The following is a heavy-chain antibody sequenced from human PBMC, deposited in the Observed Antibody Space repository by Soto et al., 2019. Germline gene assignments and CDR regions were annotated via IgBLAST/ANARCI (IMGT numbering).Heavy chain of an antibody. V-gene: IGHV4-59*03. J-gene: IGHJ3*02. CDR3: VSSRTAVFGDALDI. CDR2: IYDSGDA. D-gene: IGHD2-21*02. CDR1: GGSISSYF. Sequence: SETLSLTCSVSGGSISSYFKSWIRQAPGKGLEWIGCIYDSGDANYNPSLKSRVAISLDTSKNQFSLKLSSVTAADAAVYYCVSSRTAVFGDALDIWALGTMVTVSS.